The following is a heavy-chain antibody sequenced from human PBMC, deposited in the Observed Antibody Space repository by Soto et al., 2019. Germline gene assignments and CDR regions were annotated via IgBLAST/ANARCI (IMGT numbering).Heavy chain of an antibody. D-gene: IGHD2-21*02. J-gene: IGHJ6*02. CDR1: GGSISSYY. CDR3: ARDLWGYCGTDCYPLDV. Sequence: SETVYLTCTPSGGSISSYYWSWIRQPPGKGLEWIGYIYYSGSTNYNPSLKSRVTISVDTSKNQFSLKLSSVTAADTAVYYCARDLWGYCGTDCYPLDVWGQGTTVTVS. V-gene: IGHV4-59*01. CDR2: IYYSGST.